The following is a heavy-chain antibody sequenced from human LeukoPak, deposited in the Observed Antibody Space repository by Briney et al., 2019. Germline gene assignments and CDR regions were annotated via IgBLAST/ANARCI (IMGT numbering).Heavy chain of an antibody. CDR3: ARTGYSSSWYPWDYYYYYMDV. J-gene: IGHJ6*03. CDR1: GYTFTGYY. V-gene: IGHV1-2*02. CDR2: INPNSGGT. D-gene: IGHD6-13*01. Sequence: ASVKVSCKASGYTFTGYYMHWVRQAPGQGLEWIGWINPNSGGTNYAQKFQGRVTMTRDTSISTAYMELSRLRSDDTAVYYCARTGYSSSWYPWDYYYYYMDVWGKGTTVTVSS.